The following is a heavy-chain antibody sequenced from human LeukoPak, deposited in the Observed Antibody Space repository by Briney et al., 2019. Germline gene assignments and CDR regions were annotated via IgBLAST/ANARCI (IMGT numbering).Heavy chain of an antibody. J-gene: IGHJ4*02. CDR1: GFTFSSYG. V-gene: IGHV3-30*18. D-gene: IGHD3-16*02. Sequence: GGSLRLSCAASGFTFSSYGMHWVRQAPGKGLEWVAVISYDGSNKYYADSVKGRFTISRDNSKNTPYLQMNSLRAEDTAVYYCAKSLMITFGGVIPPGYWDQGTLVTVSS. CDR3: AKSLMITFGGVIPPGY. CDR2: ISYDGSNK.